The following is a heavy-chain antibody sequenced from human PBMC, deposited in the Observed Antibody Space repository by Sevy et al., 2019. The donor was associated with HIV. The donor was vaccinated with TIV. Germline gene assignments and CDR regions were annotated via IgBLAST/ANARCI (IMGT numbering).Heavy chain of an antibody. CDR1: GFPFSNYW. CDR3: ARGPNYGDRTDYFEY. CDR2: IKQDESEI. J-gene: IGHJ4*02. Sequence: GGSLRLSCAVSGFPFSNYWMSWVRQAPGNGLEWVANIKQDESEIYNVDSVKGRFTISRDNAKNSVSLQMNSLGAEDTAVYYCARGPNYGDRTDYFEYWGQGILVTVSS. V-gene: IGHV3-7*01. D-gene: IGHD4-17*01.